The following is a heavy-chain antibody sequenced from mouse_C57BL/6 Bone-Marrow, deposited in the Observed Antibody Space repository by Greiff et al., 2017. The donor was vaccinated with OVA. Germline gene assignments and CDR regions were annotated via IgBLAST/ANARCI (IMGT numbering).Heavy chain of an antibody. D-gene: IGHD2-3*01. Sequence: EVQLVESGEGLVKPGGSLKLSCAASGFTFSSYAMSWVRQTPEKRLEWVAYISSGGDYIYYAATVTGRFTISRDKARNTLYLQMSSLKSEDTAMYYCTRDGYYAMDYWGQGTSVTVSS. CDR1: GFTFSSYA. CDR2: ISSGGDYI. CDR3: TRDGYYAMDY. J-gene: IGHJ4*01. V-gene: IGHV5-9-1*02.